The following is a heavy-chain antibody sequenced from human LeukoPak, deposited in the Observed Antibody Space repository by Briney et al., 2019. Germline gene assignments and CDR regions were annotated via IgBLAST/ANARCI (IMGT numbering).Heavy chain of an antibody. J-gene: IGHJ4*02. D-gene: IGHD4-17*01. Sequence: GGSLRLSCVASGFTFSSYAINWVRQAPGKGLEWVSGTSGSGGRTYYADSVKGRFTISRENSKNTLYLQMNSLRAEDTAVYYCAKVRLYGDYPEIDYWGQGTLVTVSS. V-gene: IGHV3-23*01. CDR3: AKVRLYGDYPEIDY. CDR2: TSGSGGRT. CDR1: GFTFSSYA.